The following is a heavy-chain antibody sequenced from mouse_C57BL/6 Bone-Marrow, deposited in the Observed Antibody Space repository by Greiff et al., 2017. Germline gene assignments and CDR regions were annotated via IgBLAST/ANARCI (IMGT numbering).Heavy chain of an antibody. D-gene: IGHD2-4*01. CDR3: ARGAYYEYDPYY. J-gene: IGHJ2*01. V-gene: IGHV1-69*01. CDR2: IDPSDSYT. CDR1: GYTFTSYW. Sequence: VQLQQPGAELVMPGASVKLSCKASGYTFTSYWMHWVKQRPGQGLEWIGEIDPSDSYTNYNQKFKGKSTLTVDKSSSTAYMPLSSLTSEDSAVYYCARGAYYEYDPYYWGQGTTLTVSS.